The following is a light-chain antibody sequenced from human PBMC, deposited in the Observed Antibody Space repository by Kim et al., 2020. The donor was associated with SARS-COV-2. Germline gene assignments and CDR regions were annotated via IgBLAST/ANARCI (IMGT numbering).Light chain of an antibody. Sequence: LSPGESATLSCWASQSVGDFLAWYQQKPGQSPRLVIYDAVNRATGVPDRFRGSGSGTDFTLTITSLEPEDFAVYYCQQRESWPLTFGGGTRVDIK. CDR2: DAV. CDR3: QQRESWPLT. V-gene: IGKV3-11*01. J-gene: IGKJ4*01. CDR1: QSVGDF.